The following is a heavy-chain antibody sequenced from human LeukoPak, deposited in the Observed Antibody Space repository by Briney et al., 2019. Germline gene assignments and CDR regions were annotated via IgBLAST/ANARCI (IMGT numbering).Heavy chain of an antibody. CDR1: GGTFISYA. Sequence: ASVTVSFKASGGTFISYAISWVRQAPGQGLEWMGWINPNSGGTNYAQKFQGRVTMTRDTSISTAYMELSRLRSDDTAVYYCARVLDYYDSSGLKYYFDYWGQGTLVTVSS. D-gene: IGHD3-22*01. CDR3: ARVLDYYDSSGLKYYFDY. V-gene: IGHV1-2*02. J-gene: IGHJ4*02. CDR2: INPNSGGT.